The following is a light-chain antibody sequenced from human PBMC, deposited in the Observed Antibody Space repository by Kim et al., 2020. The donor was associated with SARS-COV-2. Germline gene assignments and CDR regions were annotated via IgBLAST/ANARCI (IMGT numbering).Light chain of an antibody. Sequence: DIQMTQSPSTLSASVGDRVTITCRASQSISNWLAWFQQKPGKAPHLLIYQASTLEIGVPSRISGSGSGTEFTLTISSLQPDDFAIYYCQQYNSYPYTFGQGTKLEI. V-gene: IGKV1-5*03. CDR1: QSISNW. CDR2: QAS. CDR3: QQYNSYPYT. J-gene: IGKJ2*01.